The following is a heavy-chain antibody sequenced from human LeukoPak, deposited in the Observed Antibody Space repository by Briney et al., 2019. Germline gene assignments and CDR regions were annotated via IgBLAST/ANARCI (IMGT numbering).Heavy chain of an antibody. V-gene: IGHV3-23*01. Sequence: GGSLRLSCAGSGFTFSTYSVTWVRQGPGKGLEWVSSIYNSGSKTFYADSVKGRFTISRDNSKNTVYLQMNSLRVEDTAVYYCAKDVVPDSGWDLDYWGQGTLVTVSS. D-gene: IGHD6-19*01. CDR2: IYNSGSKT. CDR1: GFTFSTYS. J-gene: IGHJ4*02. CDR3: AKDVVPDSGWDLDY.